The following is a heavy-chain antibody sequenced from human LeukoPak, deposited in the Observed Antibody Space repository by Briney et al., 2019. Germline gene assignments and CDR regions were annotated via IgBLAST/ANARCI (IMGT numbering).Heavy chain of an antibody. V-gene: IGHV1-69*04. CDR1: GGTLSSYA. J-gene: IGHJ4*02. Sequence: EASVKVSCKASGGTLSSYAISWVRQAPGQGLEWMGRIIPILGIANYAQKFQGRVTITADKSTSTAYMELSSLRSEDTAVYYCAREMATIEGLFDYWGQGTLVTVSS. CDR2: IIPILGIA. CDR3: AREMATIEGLFDY. D-gene: IGHD5-24*01.